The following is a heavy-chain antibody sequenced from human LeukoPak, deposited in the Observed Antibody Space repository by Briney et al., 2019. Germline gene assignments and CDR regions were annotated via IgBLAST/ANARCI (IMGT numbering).Heavy chain of an antibody. CDR2: IYYSGST. CDR1: GGSISSYY. J-gene: IGHJ6*02. Sequence: SETLSLTCTVSGGSISSYYWSWIRQPPGKGLEWIGYIYYSGSTNYNPSLKSRVTILVDTSKNQFSLKLSSVTAADTAVYYCARDRERYFDWLPTFDYYGMDVWGQGTTVTVSS. D-gene: IGHD3-9*01. CDR3: ARDRERYFDWLPTFDYYGMDV. V-gene: IGHV4-59*01.